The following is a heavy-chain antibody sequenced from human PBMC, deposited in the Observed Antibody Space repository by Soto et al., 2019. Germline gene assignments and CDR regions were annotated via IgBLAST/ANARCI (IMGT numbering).Heavy chain of an antibody. V-gene: IGHV4-30-4*01. CDR3: ARVTFYATSGSYYFDY. Sequence: QVQLQESGPGLVKPSQTLSLTCTVSGGSLTSRDYYWSWIRQPPVKGLEWIGHIYYSGSTYYNPSLKSRLNISVDTSKTQVALNLSSVTAADTAVYFCARVTFYATSGSYYFDYWGQGTLVTVSS. CDR1: GGSLTSRDYY. D-gene: IGHD3-22*01. J-gene: IGHJ4*02. CDR2: IYYSGST.